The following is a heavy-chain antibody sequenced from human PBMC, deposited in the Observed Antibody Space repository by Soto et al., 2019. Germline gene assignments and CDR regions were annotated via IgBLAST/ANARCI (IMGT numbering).Heavy chain of an antibody. V-gene: IGHV3-23*01. J-gene: IGHJ6*02. CDR1: GFPFSEYG. Sequence: LRLSCAASGFPFSEYGMTWVRQAPGRGLEWVSAMTGRGGSIHYAESVRGRFIISRDNSKNTPYLQMDRLRAGDTAVYYCAKGVMYSTKGLDVWRQGTTVTVSS. CDR3: AKGVMYSTKGLDV. D-gene: IGHD2-15*01. CDR2: MTGRGGSI.